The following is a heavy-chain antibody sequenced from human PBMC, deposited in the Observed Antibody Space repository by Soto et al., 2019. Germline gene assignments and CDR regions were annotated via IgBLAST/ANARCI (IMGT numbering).Heavy chain of an antibody. J-gene: IGHJ4*02. V-gene: IGHV3-9*01. CDR2: ISWNSASI. Sequence: EVRLVESGGALVQPGRSLRLSCAASGFTFDDYAMHWVRQARGKGPEWVSGISWNSASIGYADSVKGRFTISRDNAKKSLYLQMNSLKADDKAVYFCAKDFTTMVRMCDYWGQGTLVTVSS. CDR3: AKDFTTMVRMCDY. CDR1: GFTFDDYA. D-gene: IGHD5-18*01.